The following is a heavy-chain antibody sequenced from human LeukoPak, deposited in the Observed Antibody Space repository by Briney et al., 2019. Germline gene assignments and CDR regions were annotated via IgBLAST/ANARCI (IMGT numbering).Heavy chain of an antibody. V-gene: IGHV4-4*02. CDR1: GGSISSGSW. Sequence: SGTLSLTCAVSGGSISSGSWWSWVRQPPGKGLEWIGEIYHSGSTNYNPSLKSRVTISVDKSKNQFSLKLSSVTAADTAVYYCARVAYYDSSGYYYPSHGMDVWGQGTTVTVSS. J-gene: IGHJ6*02. CDR3: ARVAYYDSSGYYYPSHGMDV. D-gene: IGHD3-22*01. CDR2: IYHSGST.